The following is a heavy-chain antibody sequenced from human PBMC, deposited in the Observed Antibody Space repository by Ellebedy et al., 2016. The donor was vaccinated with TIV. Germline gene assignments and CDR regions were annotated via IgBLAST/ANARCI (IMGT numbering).Heavy chain of an antibody. CDR2: IKQDGSEK. V-gene: IGHV3-7*03. CDR1: GFTFSSYW. CDR3: ARLDAIIAVKSLDY. J-gene: IGHJ4*02. Sequence: GESLKISCAGSGFTFSSYWMIWVRQAPGKGLEWVANIKQDGSEKYYVDSVKGRFTISGDNAKNSLYLQMNSLRAEDTAVYYCARLDAIIAVKSLDYWGQGTLVTVSS. D-gene: IGHD6-19*01.